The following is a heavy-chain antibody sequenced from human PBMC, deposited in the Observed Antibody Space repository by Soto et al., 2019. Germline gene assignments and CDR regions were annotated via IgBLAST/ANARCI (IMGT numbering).Heavy chain of an antibody. CDR1: GFTFSSYA. J-gene: IGHJ4*02. CDR2: ISGSGGST. D-gene: IGHD2-2*01. V-gene: IGHV3-23*01. Sequence: GGSLRLSCAASGFTFSSYAMSWVRQAPGKGLEWVSAISGSGGSTYYADSVKGRFTISRDNSKNTLYLQMNSLRAEDTAVYYCAKDIVVVPAARYSSVASGDYWGQGTLVTVSS. CDR3: AKDIVVVPAARYSSVASGDY.